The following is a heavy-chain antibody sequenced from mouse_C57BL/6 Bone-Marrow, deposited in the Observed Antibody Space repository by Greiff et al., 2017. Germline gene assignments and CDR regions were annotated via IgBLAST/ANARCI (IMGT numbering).Heavy chain of an antibody. V-gene: IGHV1-64*01. J-gene: IGHJ2*01. CDR3: ARPYYYCSSYPSYFDY. Sequence: VQLQQPGAELVKPGASVKLSCKASGYTFTSYWMHWVKQRPGQGLEWIGMIHPTSGSTNYNEKFKSKATLTVDTSSSTAYMQPSSLTSEDSAVYYVARPYYYCSSYPSYFDYWGQGTTLTVSS. D-gene: IGHD1-1*01. CDR1: GYTFTSYW. CDR2: IHPTSGST.